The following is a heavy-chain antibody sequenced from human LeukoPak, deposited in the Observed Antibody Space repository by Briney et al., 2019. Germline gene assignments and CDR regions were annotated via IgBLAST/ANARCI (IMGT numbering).Heavy chain of an antibody. Sequence: PSETLPLTCTVSGGSISSYFWSWIRQPAGKGLEWIGRIHTTRNTNYNPSLKSRITMSLDTSKNRFSLKVSSVTAADTAVYYCARDSEGWGSGYYYYMDVWGKGTTVTVSS. V-gene: IGHV4-4*07. J-gene: IGHJ6*03. CDR1: GGSISSYF. CDR3: ARDSEGWGSGYYYYMDV. D-gene: IGHD3-16*01. CDR2: IHTTRNT.